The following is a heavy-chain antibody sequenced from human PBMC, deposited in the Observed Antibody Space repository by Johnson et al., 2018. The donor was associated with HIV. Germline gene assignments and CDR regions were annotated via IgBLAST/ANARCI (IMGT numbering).Heavy chain of an antibody. D-gene: IGHD3-16*01. V-gene: IGHV3-23*04. CDR1: GFTFSDYY. CDR2: ISGSGGST. CDR3: IKDRGRPGTPAALDI. Sequence: VQLVESGGGVVQPGRSLRISCAASGFTFSDYYMSWIRQAPGKGLEWVSAISGSGGSTYYADSVKGRFTISRDNSKNTLYLQMNSLRAEDTAVYHCIKDRGRPGTPAALDIWGQGTMVTVSS. J-gene: IGHJ3*02.